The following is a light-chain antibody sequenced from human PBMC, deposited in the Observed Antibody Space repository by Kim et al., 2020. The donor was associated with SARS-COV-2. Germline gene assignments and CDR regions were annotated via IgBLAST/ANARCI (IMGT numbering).Light chain of an antibody. Sequence: GQTIRITGQGDGLGGHYPSSYHQKPGQAPILLIYDQNTRPSGIPDRFSGSISGNTAALTITGGQAEEEADYYCSCRDKSDNQWVFGGGTKVTVL. CDR2: DQN. V-gene: IGLV3-19*01. J-gene: IGLJ3*02. CDR1: GLGGHY. CDR3: SCRDKSDNQWV.